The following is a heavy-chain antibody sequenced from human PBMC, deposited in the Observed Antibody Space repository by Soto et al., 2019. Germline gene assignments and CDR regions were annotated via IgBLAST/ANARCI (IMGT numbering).Heavy chain of an antibody. J-gene: IGHJ4*02. CDR1: GYSFTGYF. Sequence: QVQLVQSGAEVKKPGAAVKVSCKASGYSFTGYFMHWVRQVPGQGLEWMGWTNPKSGVTKYPQKFQGSVTMTRDTSMRTAYMELTRPRSDDTAVYYCARAHVRLQLGSSDYWGQGTRVTFSS. CDR3: ARAHVRLQLGSSDY. D-gene: IGHD6-25*01. CDR2: TNPKSGVT. V-gene: IGHV1-2*02.